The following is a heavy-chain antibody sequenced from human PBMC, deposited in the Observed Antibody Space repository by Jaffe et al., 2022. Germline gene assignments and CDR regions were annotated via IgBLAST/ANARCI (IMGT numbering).Heavy chain of an antibody. CDR1: GGSISSSSYY. CDR2: IYYSGST. D-gene: IGHD3-3*01. J-gene: IGHJ5*02. V-gene: IGHV4-39*01. Sequence: QLQLQESGPGLVKPSETLSLTCTVSGGSISSSSYYWGWIRQPPGKGLEWIGSIYYSGSTYYNPSLKSRVTISVDTSKNQFSLKLSSVTAADTAVYYCARHNFVSGTLRFLEWLLYNWFDPWGQGTLVTVSS. CDR3: ARHNFVSGTLRFLEWLLYNWFDP.